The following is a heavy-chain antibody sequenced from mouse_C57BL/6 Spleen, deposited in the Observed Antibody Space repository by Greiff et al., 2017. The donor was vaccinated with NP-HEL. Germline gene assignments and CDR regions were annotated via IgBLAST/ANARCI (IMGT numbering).Heavy chain of an antibody. CDR2: INPNNGGT. CDR3: ARRDSGEGYYGDYAMDY. CDR1: GYTFTDYN. Sequence: EVQLQQSGPELVKPGASVKMSCKASGYTFTDYNMHWVKQSHGKSLEWIGYINPNNGGTSYNQKFKGKATLTVNKSSSTAYMELRSLTSEDSTVYYCARRDSGEGYYGDYAMDYWGQGTSVTVSS. J-gene: IGHJ4*01. D-gene: IGHD1-1*01. V-gene: IGHV1-22*01.